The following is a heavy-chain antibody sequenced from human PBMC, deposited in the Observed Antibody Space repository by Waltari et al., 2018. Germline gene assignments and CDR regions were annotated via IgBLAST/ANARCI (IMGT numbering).Heavy chain of an antibody. J-gene: IGHJ6*02. Sequence: QVQLVQSGAEVKKPGSSVKVSCKASGGTFRSYATSWVRQAPGHGLEWMGGIIPIFGTANYAQKFQGRVTITTDESTSTAYMELSSLRSEDTAVYYCARGGDIVVVVADYYYGMDVWGQGTTVTVSS. CDR3: ARGGDIVVVVADYYYGMDV. CDR1: GGTFRSYA. CDR2: IIPIFGTA. D-gene: IGHD2-15*01. V-gene: IGHV1-69*05.